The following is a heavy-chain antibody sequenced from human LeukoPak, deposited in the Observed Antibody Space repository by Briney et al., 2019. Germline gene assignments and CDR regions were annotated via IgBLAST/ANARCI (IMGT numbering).Heavy chain of an antibody. V-gene: IGHV1-8*01. D-gene: IGHD3-10*01. J-gene: IGHJ5*02. CDR2: MNPSSGNG. Sequence: GASVKVSCKASGYTFTSYEINWVRQATGQGLEWMGWMNPSSGNGGHAQKFQGRVTMARNTSISTAYMELNSLRSEDTAVYYCARGSYGSGSYYYLWGQGTLVTVSS. CDR1: GYTFTSYE. CDR3: ARGSYGSGSYYYL.